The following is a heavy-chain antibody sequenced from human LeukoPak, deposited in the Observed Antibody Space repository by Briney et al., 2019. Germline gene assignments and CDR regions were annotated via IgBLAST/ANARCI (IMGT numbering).Heavy chain of an antibody. D-gene: IGHD3-10*01. V-gene: IGHV1-46*01. J-gene: IGHJ6*03. CDR2: INPSGGST. Sequence: ASVKVSCKASGYTFTSYYMHWVRQAPGQGLEWMGIINPSGGSTSYAQKFQGRVTMTRDMSTSTVYMELSSLRSEDTAVYYCASTATMVRGALGGYYMDVWGKGTTVTVS. CDR1: GYTFTSYY. CDR3: ASTATMVRGALGGYYMDV.